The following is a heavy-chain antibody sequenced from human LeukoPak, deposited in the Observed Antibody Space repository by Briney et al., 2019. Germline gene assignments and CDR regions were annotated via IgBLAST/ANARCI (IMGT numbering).Heavy chain of an antibody. CDR3: VSRVRGAIRY. CDR1: GGSISSYY. CDR2: IYYSGST. D-gene: IGHD3-10*01. V-gene: IGHV4-59*08. Sequence: SETLSLTCTVSGGSISSYYWSWIRQPPGKGLEWIGYIYYSGSTNYNPSLKSRVTISVDTSKNQFSLKLSSVTAADTAVYYCVSRVRGAIRYWGQGTLVTVSS. J-gene: IGHJ4*02.